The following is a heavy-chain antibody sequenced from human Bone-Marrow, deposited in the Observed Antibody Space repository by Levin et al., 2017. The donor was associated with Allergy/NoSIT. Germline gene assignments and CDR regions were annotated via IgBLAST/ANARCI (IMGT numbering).Heavy chain of an antibody. V-gene: IGHV3-53*01. Sequence: LSLTCAASGFTVKSNYMNWVRPAPGKGLEWVSIVYSDGTTYYADSVKGRFTISRDNSKNMLYLQMSSLRVEDTAVYYCVRGFSFGTLNQWGQGTLVTVSS. CDR1: GFTVKSNY. CDR3: VRGFSFGTLNQ. D-gene: IGHD5-18*01. J-gene: IGHJ4*02. CDR2: VYSDGTT.